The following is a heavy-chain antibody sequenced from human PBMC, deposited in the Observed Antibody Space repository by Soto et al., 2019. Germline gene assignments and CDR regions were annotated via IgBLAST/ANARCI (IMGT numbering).Heavy chain of an antibody. D-gene: IGHD5-18*01. CDR3: AGDTVMVTGGGDYYGGRAV. Sequence: SVKVSCKASGGTFSSYAISWVRQAPGQGLEWMGGIIPIFGTANYAQKFQGRVTITADESTSTAYMELSSLRSEDTAVYYCAGDTVMVTGGGDYYGGRAVWAKGPQVTFST. V-gene: IGHV1-69*13. CDR2: IIPIFGTA. CDR1: GGTFSSYA. J-gene: IGHJ6*04.